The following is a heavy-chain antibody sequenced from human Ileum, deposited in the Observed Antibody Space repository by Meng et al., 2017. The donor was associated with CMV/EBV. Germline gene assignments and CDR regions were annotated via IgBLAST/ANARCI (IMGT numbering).Heavy chain of an antibody. Sequence: GESLKISCAASGFTFSSYDMHWVRQATGKGLEWVSAIGTAGDTYYPGSVKGRFTISRENAKNSLYLQMNSLRAGDTAVYYCARVHRIQLVSVWGYWGQGTLVTVSS. J-gene: IGHJ4*02. CDR3: ARVHRIQLVSVWGY. V-gene: IGHV3-13*01. CDR1: GFTFSSYD. CDR2: IGTAGDT. D-gene: IGHD3-16*01.